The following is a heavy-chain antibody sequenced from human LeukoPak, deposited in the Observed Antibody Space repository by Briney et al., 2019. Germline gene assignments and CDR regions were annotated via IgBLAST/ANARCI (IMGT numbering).Heavy chain of an antibody. V-gene: IGHV3-30*02. CDR3: AKDVRGYCSSTSCPFDY. J-gene: IGHJ4*02. CDR1: GFTISSYG. D-gene: IGHD2-2*01. Sequence: GGSLRLSCAASGFTISSYGMHWVRQAPGKGLEWVAFIRYDGSNKYYADSVKGRFTISRDNSKNTLYLQMNSLRAEDTAVYYCAKDVRGYCSSTSCPFDYWGQGTLVTVSS. CDR2: IRYDGSNK.